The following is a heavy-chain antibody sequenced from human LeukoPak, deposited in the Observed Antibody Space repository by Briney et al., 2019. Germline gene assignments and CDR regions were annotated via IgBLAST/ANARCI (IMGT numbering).Heavy chain of an antibody. J-gene: IGHJ3*02. CDR3: VRDRYYYDSSGYYDAFDT. D-gene: IGHD3-22*01. Sequence: GGSLRLSCAASGFTVSNNYMTWVRQAPGKGLEWVSVIYSDGSTFYADSVKGRFSISRDSSKNTLYLQLNSLRAEDTALYYCVRDRYYYDSSGYYDAFDTWGQGTMVTVSS. CDR1: GFTVSNNY. CDR2: IYSDGST. V-gene: IGHV3-53*01.